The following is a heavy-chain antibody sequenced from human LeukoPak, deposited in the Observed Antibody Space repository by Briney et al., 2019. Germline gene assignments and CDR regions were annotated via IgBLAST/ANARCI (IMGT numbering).Heavy chain of an antibody. Sequence: TSETLSLTCTVSGGSISRYYWGWIRQPPGKGLEWIGSIYSSGSTYYNPSLKSRVTISVDTSKNQFSLNLSSVPASDTAVYYCARRGGSGRSFDYWGQGILVAVSS. D-gene: IGHD3-10*01. CDR3: ARRGGSGRSFDY. CDR2: IYSSGST. V-gene: IGHV4-39*01. CDR1: GGSISRYY. J-gene: IGHJ4*02.